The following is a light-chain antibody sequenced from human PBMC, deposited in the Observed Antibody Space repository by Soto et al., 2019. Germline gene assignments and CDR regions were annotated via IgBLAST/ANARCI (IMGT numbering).Light chain of an antibody. J-gene: IGKJ5*01. Sequence: IVLTQSPASLSVSPGEGATLSCRASQNVNSLLAWYQQKPGRPPSLLIYGASTRATGIPARFSGSGSGTEFTLSISSLQSEDFAVYYCQQYYKWPITFGLGTRLE. CDR2: GAS. V-gene: IGKV3-15*01. CDR1: QNVNSL. CDR3: QQYYKWPIT.